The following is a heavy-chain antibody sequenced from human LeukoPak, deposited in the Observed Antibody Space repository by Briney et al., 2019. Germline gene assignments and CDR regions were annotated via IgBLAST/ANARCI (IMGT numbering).Heavy chain of an antibody. J-gene: IGHJ5*02. CDR2: ISVYNGNT. Sequence: ASVKVSCKASGYIFTSYGISWVRQAPGQGLEWMGWISVYNGNTNYQQRLQGRVTMTTDTSTITAYMELRSLRSDDTAVYYCARDINGYYYDSHGYYPTDLWGQGTLVSVSS. CDR1: GYIFTSYG. V-gene: IGHV1-18*01. D-gene: IGHD3-22*01. CDR3: ARDINGYYYDSHGYYPTDL.